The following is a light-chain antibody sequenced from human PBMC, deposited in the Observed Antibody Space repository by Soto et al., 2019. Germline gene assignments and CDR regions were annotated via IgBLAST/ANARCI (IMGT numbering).Light chain of an antibody. CDR3: QQYSTYST. CDR2: KAS. J-gene: IGKJ1*01. Sequence: DIQMTQSPSTLSASVGDRVIITCRASQSISTWLAWYQQKPGKAPKLLLYKASSLESGVPSRFSGSGSGTEFTLTISSLQPDDFATYYCQQYSTYSTFGQGTKVDIK. V-gene: IGKV1-5*03. CDR1: QSISTW.